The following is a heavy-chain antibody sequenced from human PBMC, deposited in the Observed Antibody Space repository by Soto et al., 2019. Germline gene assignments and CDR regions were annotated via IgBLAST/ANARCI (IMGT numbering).Heavy chain of an antibody. Sequence: QLQESGPGLVKASETLSLTCTVSGGSISSTDHYWGWIRQPPGKGLEWLGSIYYAGSTFHNPSLKRRATISVDTSRNQFSLRLSSVTASDTAVYYCARLVFHCLRRSCDDYNFYGLDVWGQGTTVTVSS. CDR2: IYYAGST. CDR3: ARLVFHCLRRSCDDYNFYGLDV. D-gene: IGHD2-15*01. V-gene: IGHV4-39*01. CDR1: GGSISSTDHY. J-gene: IGHJ6*02.